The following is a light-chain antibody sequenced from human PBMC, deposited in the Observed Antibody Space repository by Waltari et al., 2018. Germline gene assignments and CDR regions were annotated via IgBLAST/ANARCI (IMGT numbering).Light chain of an antibody. CDR1: SGDVGNYNL. Sequence: ISCIGTSGDVGNYNLVSWYQQHPGKAPKFMIYGVNKRPSGVSNRFSGSKSGNTASLTISGLQGEDEAIYFCSSYAAYNTVIFGGGTKVTVL. J-gene: IGLJ2*01. V-gene: IGLV2-23*02. CDR3: SSYAAYNTVI. CDR2: GVN.